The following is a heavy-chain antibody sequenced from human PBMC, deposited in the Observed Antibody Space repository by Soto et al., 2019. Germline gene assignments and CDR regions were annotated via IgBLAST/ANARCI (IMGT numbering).Heavy chain of an antibody. CDR3: TSDWEITVSTWSFGGF. D-gene: IGHD3-10*01. J-gene: IGHJ4*02. CDR2: IIPFHGVT. CDR1: GGTFSPYT. Sequence: QVQLVQSGAEVKKPGSSVKVSCKASGGTFSPYTINWVRQAPGQGLEWMGRIIPFHGVTNYEQKFQARVTITADKSKSTAYMELSGLRFEDTAMYYCTSDWEITVSTWSFGGFWGRGTMVTVSS. V-gene: IGHV1-69*02.